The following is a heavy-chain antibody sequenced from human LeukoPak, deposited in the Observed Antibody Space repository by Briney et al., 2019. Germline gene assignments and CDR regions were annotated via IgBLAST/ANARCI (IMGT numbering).Heavy chain of an antibody. J-gene: IGHJ1*01. V-gene: IGHV1-46*01. CDR1: RYLFVSYY. CDR2: INSGGGST. CDR3: ARGGTYYDTSGNIQY. Sequence: ASVKVSCKASRYLFVSYYIHWVRQAPGQGLEWMGFINSGGGSTTYAQKFQGRISMTRDTSTDTVYIELSSLRSEDTAVYYCARGGTYYDTSGNIQYWGQGTLVTVSS. D-gene: IGHD3-22*01.